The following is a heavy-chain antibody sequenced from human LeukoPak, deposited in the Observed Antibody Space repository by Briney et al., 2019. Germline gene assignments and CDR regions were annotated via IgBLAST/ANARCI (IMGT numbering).Heavy chain of an antibody. D-gene: IGHD1-26*01. CDR3: ARLGIVGAMGYYYYGMDV. CDR2: IYYSGST. J-gene: IGHJ6*02. Sequence: SETLSLTCTVSGGSISSYYWGWTRQPPGKGLEWIGSIYYSGSTYYNPSLKSRVTISVDTSKNQFSLKLSSVTAADTAVYYCARLGIVGAMGYYYYGMDVWGQGTTVTVSS. CDR1: GGSISSYY. V-gene: IGHV4-39*01.